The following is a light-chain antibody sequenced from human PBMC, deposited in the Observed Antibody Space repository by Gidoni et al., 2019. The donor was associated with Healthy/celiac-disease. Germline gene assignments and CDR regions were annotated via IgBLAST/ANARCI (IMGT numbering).Light chain of an antibody. CDR3: QQYGSSP. J-gene: IGKJ1*01. Sequence: EIVLTQSPGPLSLSPGERATLSCRASQSVSSSYLAWYQQKPGQAPRLLIYGASSRATGIPDRFSGSGSGTDFTLTISRLEPEDFAVYYCQQYGSSPFGQXTKVEIK. CDR2: GAS. V-gene: IGKV3-20*01. CDR1: QSVSSSY.